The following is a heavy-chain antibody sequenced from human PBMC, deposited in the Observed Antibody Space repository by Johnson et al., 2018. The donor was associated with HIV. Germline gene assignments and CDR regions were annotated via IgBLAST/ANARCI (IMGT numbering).Heavy chain of an antibody. J-gene: IGHJ3*02. Sequence: QVQLVESGGGLAKPAWSPRLSCAASGFTFSSYGMHWVRQAPGKGLEWVAVISYDGNNTYYADSVKGRFTISRDYSKNTLYLQMNSRRAEDTAVYYCARERYGSQAIDGFDIWGQGTMVTVSS. CDR1: GFTFSSYG. CDR2: ISYDGNNT. V-gene: IGHV3-30*03. CDR3: ARERYGSQAIDGFDI. D-gene: IGHD2-15*01.